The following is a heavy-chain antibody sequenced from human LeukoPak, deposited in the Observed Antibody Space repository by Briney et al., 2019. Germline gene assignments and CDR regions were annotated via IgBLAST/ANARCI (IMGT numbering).Heavy chain of an antibody. D-gene: IGHD5-18*01. J-gene: IGHJ4*02. Sequence: SETLSLTCAVYGRSFSGYYWSWIRQPPGKGLEWIGEISHSGSTNYNPSLKSRVTISVDTSKNQFSLKLSSVTAADTAVYYCARSRPVDTAMASFDYWGQGTLVTVSS. V-gene: IGHV4-34*01. CDR2: ISHSGST. CDR1: GRSFSGYY. CDR3: ARSRPVDTAMASFDY.